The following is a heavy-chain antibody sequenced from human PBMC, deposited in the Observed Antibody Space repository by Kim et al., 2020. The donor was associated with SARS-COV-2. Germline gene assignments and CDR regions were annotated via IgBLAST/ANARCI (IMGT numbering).Heavy chain of an antibody. CDR2: ISGSGLST. V-gene: IGHV3-23*01. Sequence: GGSLRLSCAASGFTFNAYALSWVRQAPGKGLEWVSTISGSGLSTYYADSVKGRLTISRNDSKNTLYLQMNSLRAVDTAIYYCAKDFGYDNYFYFGLDVWGQGTTVTVSS. CDR3: AKDFGYDNYFYFGLDV. D-gene: IGHD3-22*01. CDR1: GFTFNAYA. J-gene: IGHJ6*02.